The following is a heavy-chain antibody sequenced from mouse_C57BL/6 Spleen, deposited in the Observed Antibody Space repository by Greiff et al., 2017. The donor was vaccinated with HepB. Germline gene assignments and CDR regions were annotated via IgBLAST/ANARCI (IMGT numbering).Heavy chain of an antibody. Sequence: VKLMESGAELARPGASVKLSCKASGYTFTSYGISWVKQRTGQGLEWIGEIYPRSGNTYYNEKFKGKATLTADKSSSTAYMELRSLTSEDSAVYFCARPFYDYPDYWGQGTTLTVSS. CDR3: ARPFYDYPDY. D-gene: IGHD2-4*01. CDR1: GYTFTSYG. CDR2: IYPRSGNT. V-gene: IGHV1-81*01. J-gene: IGHJ2*01.